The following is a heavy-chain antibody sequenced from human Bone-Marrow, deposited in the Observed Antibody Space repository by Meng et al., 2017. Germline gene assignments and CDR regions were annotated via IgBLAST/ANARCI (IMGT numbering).Heavy chain of an antibody. V-gene: IGHV3-15*01. CDR2: IKSKTDGGTT. CDR3: MADASTVAPHYYYGMDI. CDR1: GFTFSNAW. Sequence: GESLKISCAASGFTFSNAWMSWIRQAPGKGLEWVGRIKSKTDGGTTDYAAPVQGRVTISRDDSKNTLYLQMNSLKTEDAAAYYYMADASTVAPHYYYGMDIWGQGTTVTVSS. D-gene: IGHD4-23*01. J-gene: IGHJ6*02.